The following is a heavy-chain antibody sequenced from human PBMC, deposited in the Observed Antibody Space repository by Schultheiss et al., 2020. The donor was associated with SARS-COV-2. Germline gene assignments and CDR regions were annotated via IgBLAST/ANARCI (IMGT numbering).Heavy chain of an antibody. D-gene: IGHD5-12*01. J-gene: IGHJ4*02. CDR1: GGSISSYY. CDR3: ARHEGYSGYDFDY. Sequence: GSLRLSCTVSGGSISSYYWSWIRQPPGKGLEWIGYIYYSGSTNYNPSLKSRVTISVDTSKNQFSLKLSSVTAADTAVYYCARHEGYSGYDFDYWGQGTLVTVSS. V-gene: IGHV4-59*08. CDR2: IYYSGST.